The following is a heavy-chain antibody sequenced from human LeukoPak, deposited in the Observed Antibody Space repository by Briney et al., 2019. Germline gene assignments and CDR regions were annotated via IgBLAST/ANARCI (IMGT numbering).Heavy chain of an antibody. CDR1: GYTFTSYD. CDR2: MNHNSDNT. D-gene: IGHD1-1*01. CDR3: AGTTVSDAFDI. J-gene: IGHJ3*02. Sequence: ASVKLFCKASGYTFTSYDIHWVRPPSAQGLEWMGWMNHNSDNTGYAQKFQGKVTMTRNTSISTAYMELSSLRSADTAVYYCAGTTVSDAFDIWGQGTMVTVSS. V-gene: IGHV1-8*01.